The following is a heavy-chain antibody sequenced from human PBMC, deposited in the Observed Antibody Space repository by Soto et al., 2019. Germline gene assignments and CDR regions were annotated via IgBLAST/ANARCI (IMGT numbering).Heavy chain of an antibody. CDR1: GGTFSSYA. J-gene: IGHJ6*02. V-gene: IGHV1-69*13. Sequence: ASVKVSCKASGGTFSSYAISWVRQAPGQGLEWMGGIIPIFGTANYAQKFQGRVTITADESTSTAYMELSSLRSEDTAVYHCARDYPGHYDSSGPPGVYYYYGMDVWGQGTTVTVSS. D-gene: IGHD3-22*01. CDR3: ARDYPGHYDSSGPPGVYYYYGMDV. CDR2: IIPIFGTA.